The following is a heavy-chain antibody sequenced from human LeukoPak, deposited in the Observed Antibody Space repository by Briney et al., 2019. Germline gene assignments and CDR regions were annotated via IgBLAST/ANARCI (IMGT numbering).Heavy chain of an antibody. V-gene: IGHV3-64D*06. CDR2: ISINGGST. Sequence: GGSLRLSCSVSGFTFSSYAMHWVCQAPGQGLEYVSAISINGGSTYCADSVKGRFTISRDNSKNTLYLQMSSLRAEDTAVYYCVKAPYGSGSIPFDYWGQGTLVTVSS. J-gene: IGHJ4*02. CDR3: VKAPYGSGSIPFDY. D-gene: IGHD3-10*01. CDR1: GFTFSSYA.